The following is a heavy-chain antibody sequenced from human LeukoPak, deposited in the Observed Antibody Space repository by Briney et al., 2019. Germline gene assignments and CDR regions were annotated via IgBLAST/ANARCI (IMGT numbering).Heavy chain of an antibody. V-gene: IGHV3-7*03. CDR1: GFTFSSYW. J-gene: IGHJ4*02. D-gene: IGHD3-3*01. CDR2: IKQDGSEK. CDR3: ARVVPGLRFLEWLPDYFDY. Sequence: GGSLRLSCAASGFTFSSYWMSWVRQAPGKGLEWVSHIKQDGSEKYYVDSVKGRFTISRDNAKNSLYLQMNSLRAEDTAVYYCARVVPGLRFLEWLPDYFDYWGQGTLVTVSS.